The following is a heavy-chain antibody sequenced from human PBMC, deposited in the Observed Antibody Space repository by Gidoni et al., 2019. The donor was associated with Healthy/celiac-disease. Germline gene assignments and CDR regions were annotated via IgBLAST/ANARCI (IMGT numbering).Heavy chain of an antibody. V-gene: IGHV3-48*01. J-gene: IGHJ4*02. CDR3: ARDRGYSTNPFDY. Sequence: EVQLVESGGGLVQPGGSLRLTCAASGFTVSSYSMNWVRQAPGKGLEWVSYISSSSSTIYYADSVKGRFTISRDNAKNSLYLQMNSLRAEDTAVYYCARDRGYSTNPFDYWGQGTLVTVSS. D-gene: IGHD5-18*01. CDR2: ISSSSSTI. CDR1: GFTVSSYS.